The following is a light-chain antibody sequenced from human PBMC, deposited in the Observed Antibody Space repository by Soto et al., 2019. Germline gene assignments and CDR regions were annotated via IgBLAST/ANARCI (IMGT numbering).Light chain of an antibody. J-gene: IGLJ2*01. CDR2: KDS. CDR3: YSAADNMEVV. Sequence: SYELTQPSSVSVSPGQTARITCSGDVLAKKYARWFQQKPGQAPVLVIYKDSERPSGIPERFSGSSSGTTVTLTISGAQVEDEADYYCYSAADNMEVVFGGGTKVTVL. CDR1: VLAKKY. V-gene: IGLV3-27*01.